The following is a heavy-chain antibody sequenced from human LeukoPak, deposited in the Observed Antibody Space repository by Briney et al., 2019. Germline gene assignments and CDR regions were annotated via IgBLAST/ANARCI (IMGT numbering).Heavy chain of an antibody. J-gene: IGHJ4*02. D-gene: IGHD5-24*01. CDR1: GGTFSSYA. CDR2: ISAYNGNT. CDR3: ARLVEMATMPFDY. V-gene: IGHV1-18*01. Sequence: ASVKVSCKASGGTFSSYAISWVRQAPGQGLEWMGWISAYNGNTNYAQKLQGRVTMTTDTSTSTAYMELRSLRSDDTAVYYCARLVEMATMPFDYWGQGTLVTVSS.